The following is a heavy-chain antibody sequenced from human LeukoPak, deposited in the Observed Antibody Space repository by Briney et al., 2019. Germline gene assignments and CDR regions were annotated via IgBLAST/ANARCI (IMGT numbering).Heavy chain of an antibody. CDR3: ARGGFWSGYYPVYFDY. D-gene: IGHD3-3*01. J-gene: IGHJ4*02. Sequence: PGGSLRLSCAASGFTFSSYWMSWVRQAPGKGLEWVANIKKDGSEKYYVDSVKGRFTISRDNAKNSLYLQMNSLRAEDTAVYYCARGGFWSGYYPVYFDYWGQGTLVTVSS. CDR2: IKKDGSEK. V-gene: IGHV3-7*01. CDR1: GFTFSSYW.